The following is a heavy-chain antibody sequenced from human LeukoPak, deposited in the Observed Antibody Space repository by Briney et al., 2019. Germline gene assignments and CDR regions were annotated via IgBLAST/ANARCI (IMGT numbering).Heavy chain of an antibody. D-gene: IGHD6-19*01. CDR2: ISYSGST. CDR3: ARGRRQWLVLGYFQH. J-gene: IGHJ1*01. Sequence: PSETLSLTCTVSGGSISSYYWSWIRQPPGKGLEWIACISYSGSTKYNPSLKSRVTISVDTSKNQFSLKLSSVTAADTAVYYCARGRRQWLVLGYFQHWGQGTLVTVSS. CDR1: GGSISSYY. V-gene: IGHV4-59*12.